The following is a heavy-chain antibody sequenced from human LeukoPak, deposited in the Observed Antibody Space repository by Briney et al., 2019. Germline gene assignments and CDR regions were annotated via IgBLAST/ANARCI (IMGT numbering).Heavy chain of an antibody. D-gene: IGHD6-13*01. V-gene: IGHV3-23*01. J-gene: IGHJ4*02. CDR1: GFTFSTYA. CDR3: AKTRPLDSSSWSHGDY. Sequence: PGGSLRLSCAASGFTFSTYAMTWVRQAPGKGLEWVSGISGGGSYTYYADSVKGRFTISRDNSKNTLYLQMNSLRAEDTAVYYCAKTRPLDSSSWSHGDYWGQGTLVTVSS. CDR2: ISGGGSYT.